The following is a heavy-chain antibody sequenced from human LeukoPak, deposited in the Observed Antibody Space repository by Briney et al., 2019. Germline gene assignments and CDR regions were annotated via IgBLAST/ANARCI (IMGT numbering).Heavy chain of an antibody. J-gene: IGHJ4*02. V-gene: IGHV4-38-2*02. CDR2: IYHSGST. CDR3: ARESSEYSSGWYGYADY. Sequence: SETLSLTCTVSGYSISSGYYWGWIRQPPGKGLEWIGSIYHSGSTYYNPSLKSRVTISVDTSKNQFSLKLSSVTAADTAVYYCARESSEYSSGWYGYADYWGRGTLVTVSS. CDR1: GYSISSGYY. D-gene: IGHD6-19*01.